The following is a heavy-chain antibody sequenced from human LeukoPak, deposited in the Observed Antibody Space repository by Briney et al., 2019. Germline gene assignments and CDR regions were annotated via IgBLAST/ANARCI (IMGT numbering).Heavy chain of an antibody. Sequence: SETLSLTCAVYGGSFSGYYWSWIHQPPGKGLEWIGEINHSGSTNYNPSLKSRVTISVDTSKNQFSLKLSSVTAADTAVYYCARVRRIAAVYSAFDIWGQGTMVTVSS. J-gene: IGHJ3*02. D-gene: IGHD6-13*01. CDR1: GGSFSGYY. V-gene: IGHV4-34*01. CDR2: INHSGST. CDR3: ARVRRIAAVYSAFDI.